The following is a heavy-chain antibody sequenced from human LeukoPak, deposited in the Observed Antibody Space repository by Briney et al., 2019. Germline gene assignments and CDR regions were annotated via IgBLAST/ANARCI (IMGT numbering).Heavy chain of an antibody. V-gene: IGHV1-2*02. CDR1: GYTFTGYY. CDR3: ARAGRWQRPIVEYFDY. Sequence: ASVKVSCKASGYTFTGYYIHWVRQAPGQGLEWMGWINPNSGGTNYAQKFQGRVTMTRDTSISAAYMELSRLTSDDTAVFYCARAGRWQRPIVEYFDYWGQRTLVTVSS. D-gene: IGHD5-24*01. CDR2: INPNSGGT. J-gene: IGHJ4*02.